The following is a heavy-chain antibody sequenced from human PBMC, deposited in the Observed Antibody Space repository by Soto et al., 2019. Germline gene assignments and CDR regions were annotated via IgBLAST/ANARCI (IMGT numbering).Heavy chain of an antibody. CDR2: ITSDIKTI. V-gene: IGHV3-48*02. Sequence: TASGFRFSIYSMNWVRQAPVKGLGWSAYITSDIKTIKYADSVKGRFTISRDNDKNLVYLQMNSLRDEDTAVYYCARSVEGHFDYWGQGTVVTVST. CDR1: GFRFSIYS. J-gene: IGHJ4*02. CDR3: ARSVEGHFDY. D-gene: IGHD6-19*01.